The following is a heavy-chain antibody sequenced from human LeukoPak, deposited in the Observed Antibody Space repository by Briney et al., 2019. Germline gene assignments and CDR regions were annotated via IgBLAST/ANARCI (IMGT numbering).Heavy chain of an antibody. J-gene: IGHJ6*02. V-gene: IGHV1-46*01. CDR3: AREDVVLVDAVRYYYYGMDV. Sequence: ASVTVSCKASGYNFISYYMHWVRQAPGQGLEWMGIISPSGGSTSYAQKFQDRVTMTRDTSTSTVYMELSSLKSEDTAVYYCAREDVVLVDAVRYYYYGMDVWGQGTTVTVSS. CDR2: ISPSGGST. CDR1: GYNFISYY. D-gene: IGHD2-8*01.